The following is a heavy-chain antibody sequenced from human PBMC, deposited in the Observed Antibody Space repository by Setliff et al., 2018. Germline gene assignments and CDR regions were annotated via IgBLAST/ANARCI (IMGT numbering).Heavy chain of an antibody. CDR3: ARPQPRSGGNCFDP. CDR2: IYYSAST. V-gene: IGHV4-59*01. D-gene: IGHD3-10*01. J-gene: IGHJ5*02. Sequence: SETLSLTCTVSGGSFTTYYWSWIRQSPGKGLEWIGYIYYSASTNYNPSLKSRVSISVDTSKNQFSLRLTSVTAADTAVYYCARPQPRSGGNCFDPWGQGTLVTVSS. CDR1: GGSFTTYY.